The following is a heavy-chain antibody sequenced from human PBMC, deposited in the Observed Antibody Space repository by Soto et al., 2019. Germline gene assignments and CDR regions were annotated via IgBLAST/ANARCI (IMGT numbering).Heavy chain of an antibody. V-gene: IGHV3-23*01. J-gene: IGHJ4*02. CDR1: GFTFSNYA. CDR3: ASLHDYSNYPTDY. CDR2: MTGNGDTT. Sequence: GGSLRLSCAASGFTFSNYAMTWVRQAPGKGLEWVSGMTGNGDTTYYADSVKGRFTISRDNSKNTLYLQMNSLRAEDTAVYYCASLHDYSNYPTDYWGQGTLVTVSS. D-gene: IGHD4-4*01.